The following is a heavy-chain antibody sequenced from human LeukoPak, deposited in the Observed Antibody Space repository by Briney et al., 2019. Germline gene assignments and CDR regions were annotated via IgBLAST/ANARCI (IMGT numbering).Heavy chain of an antibody. CDR3: ARMSGSRLPGY. D-gene: IGHD3-3*01. CDR2: ISSGSSAR. V-gene: IGHV3-48*01. CDR1: GFTFSSHS. Sequence: GGSLRLSCAASGFTFSSHSMNWVRQTPGRGLEWVSYISSGSSARYYADSVKGRFTISRDDARNSLYLQMNSLRAEDTAVYYCARMSGSRLPGYWGQGTLVTVSS. J-gene: IGHJ4*02.